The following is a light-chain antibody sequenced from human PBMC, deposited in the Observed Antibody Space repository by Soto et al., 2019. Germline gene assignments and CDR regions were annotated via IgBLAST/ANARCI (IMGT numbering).Light chain of an antibody. V-gene: IGKV4-1*01. Sequence: DIVMTQSPDSLAVSLGERATINCKSSESLLYRSNSKNYLAWYQRKSGQPPKLLIYWASTRESGVPDRFSGCGSGTDFTLSISSLQADDVAVYYCQQYLSIPGTFGQRTQVEI. CDR3: QQYLSIPGT. J-gene: IGKJ1*01. CDR1: ESLLYRSNSKNY. CDR2: WAS.